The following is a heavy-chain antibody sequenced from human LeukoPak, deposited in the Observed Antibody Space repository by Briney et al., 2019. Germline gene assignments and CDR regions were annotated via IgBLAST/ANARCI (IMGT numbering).Heavy chain of an antibody. D-gene: IGHD2-15*01. CDR2: IRYDGSNK. V-gene: IGHV3-30*02. J-gene: IGHJ4*02. Sequence: GGSLRLSCAAPGFTFSSYGMHWVRQAPGKGLEWVAFIRYDGSNKYYADSVKGRVTISRDNSKNTLYLQMNSLRAEDTAVYYCAKDLSVVAAAVDYWGQGTLVTVSS. CDR3: AKDLSVVAAAVDY. CDR1: GFTFSSYG.